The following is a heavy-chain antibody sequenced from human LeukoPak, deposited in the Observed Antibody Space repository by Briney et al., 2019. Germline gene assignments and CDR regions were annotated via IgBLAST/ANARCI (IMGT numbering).Heavy chain of an antibody. V-gene: IGHV5-51*01. D-gene: IGHD3-10*01. CDR1: GGSISSYY. Sequence: ETLSLTCTVSGGSISSYYWSWIRQPAGKGLEWMGIIYPGDSDTRYSPSFQGQVTISADKSISTAYLQWSSLKASDTAMYYCASHPNVLLWFGEFHYWGQGTLVTVSS. CDR3: ASHPNVLLWFGEFHY. CDR2: IYPGDSDT. J-gene: IGHJ4*02.